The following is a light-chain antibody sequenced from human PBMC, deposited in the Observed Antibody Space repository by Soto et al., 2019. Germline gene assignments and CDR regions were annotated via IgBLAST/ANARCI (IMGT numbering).Light chain of an antibody. CDR3: QQYNSDPFS. CDR2: DAS. V-gene: IGKV1-5*01. J-gene: IGKJ3*01. CDR1: QSISSW. Sequence: DIPMTQSPSTLSASVGDRVTITCRASQSISSWLAWYQQNPVKAPKLLIYDASSLESGVPSRFSGSGSGTEFTLTISSLQPDDFATNYCQQYNSDPFSFGPGTKVDIK.